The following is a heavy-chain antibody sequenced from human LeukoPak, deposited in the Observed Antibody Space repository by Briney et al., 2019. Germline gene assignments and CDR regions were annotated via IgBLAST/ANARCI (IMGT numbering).Heavy chain of an antibody. V-gene: IGHV3-15*01. CDR3: TTGYCSRTSCYYLDY. Sequence: GGSLRLSCAASTFTFSNAWMSWVRQAPGKGLEGVGRIKSKTDGGTTDYAAPVKGRFTILRDDSKNTLYLQMNSLKTEDTAVYYCTTGYCSRTSCYYLDYWGQGTPVTVSS. CDR2: IKSKTDGGTT. D-gene: IGHD2-2*01. J-gene: IGHJ4*02. CDR1: TFTFSNAW.